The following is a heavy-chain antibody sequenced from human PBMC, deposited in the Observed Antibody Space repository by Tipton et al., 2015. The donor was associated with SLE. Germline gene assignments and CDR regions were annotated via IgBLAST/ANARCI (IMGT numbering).Heavy chain of an antibody. Sequence: RSLRLSCAASGFTFSSYGMHWVRQAPGKGLEWVAVISYDGSNKYYADSVKGRFTISRDNSKNTLYLQMNSLRAEDTAVYYCAKEGAAAGTFDYWGQGTLVTVSS. CDR2: ISYDGSNK. V-gene: IGHV3-30*18. CDR1: GFTFSSYG. CDR3: AKEGAAAGTFDY. D-gene: IGHD6-13*01. J-gene: IGHJ4*02.